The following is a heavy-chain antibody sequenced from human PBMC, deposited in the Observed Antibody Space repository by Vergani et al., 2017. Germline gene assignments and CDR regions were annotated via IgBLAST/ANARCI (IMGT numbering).Heavy chain of an antibody. CDR1: GGSFSGYY. D-gene: IGHD6-6*01. Sequence: QVQLQQWGAGLLKPSETLSLTCAVYGGSFSGYYWSWIRQPPGKGLEWIGEINHSGSTNYNPSLKSPVTISVDTSKNQFSLKLSSVTAADTAVYYCARDQYSSSSGWFDPWGQGTLVTVSS. CDR3: ARDQYSSSSGWFDP. CDR2: INHSGST. V-gene: IGHV4-34*01. J-gene: IGHJ5*02.